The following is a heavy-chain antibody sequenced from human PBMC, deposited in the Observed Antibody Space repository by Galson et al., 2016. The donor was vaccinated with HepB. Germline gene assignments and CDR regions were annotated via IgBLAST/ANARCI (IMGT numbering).Heavy chain of an antibody. V-gene: IGHV3-9*01. CDR3: AKGRWELTRGYFDC. D-gene: IGHD3-10*01. CDR1: GFNFDDYG. J-gene: IGHJ4*02. Sequence: SLRLSCAASGFNFDDYGMHWVRQAPGKGLEWVSGISWNSRSIGYADSVEGRFTISRDNAKKSLYLQMESLRPEDTAVYYCAKGRWELTRGYFDCWGQGTLVTVSS. CDR2: ISWNSRSI.